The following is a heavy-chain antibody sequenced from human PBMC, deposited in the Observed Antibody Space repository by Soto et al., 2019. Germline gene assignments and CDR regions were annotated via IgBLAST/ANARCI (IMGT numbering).Heavy chain of an antibody. V-gene: IGHV4-59*01. CDR2: IYYSGST. Sequence: SETLSLTCTVSGGSISSYYRSWIRQPPGKGLEWIGYIYYSGSTYYNPSLKSRVTISVDTSKNQFSLKLSSVTAADTAVYYCARRYGASFDYWGQGTLVTVSS. J-gene: IGHJ4*02. CDR1: GGSISSYY. D-gene: IGHD4-17*01. CDR3: ARRYGASFDY.